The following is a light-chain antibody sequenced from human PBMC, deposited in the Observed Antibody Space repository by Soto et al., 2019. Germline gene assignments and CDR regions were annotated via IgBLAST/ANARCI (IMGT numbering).Light chain of an antibody. CDR3: MQATHWPWT. CDR2: KVS. J-gene: IGKJ1*01. V-gene: IGKV2-30*01. Sequence: DVVLTQSPLSLPVTLGQPASISCRSSQRLMYTDGHTYLNWFQQRPGQSPRRLLYKVSNRDSGVPDRVSGSGSGTDFTLKISRVEAEDVGLYYCMQATHWPWTFGQGTRVEIK. CDR1: QRLMYTDGHTY.